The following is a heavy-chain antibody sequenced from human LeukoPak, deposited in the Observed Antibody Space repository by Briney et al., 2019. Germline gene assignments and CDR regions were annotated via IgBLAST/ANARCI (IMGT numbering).Heavy chain of an antibody. CDR3: AKPGPATTNSYGTDV. J-gene: IGHJ6*02. CDR1: GFTFSSYS. Sequence: GGSLRLSCAASGFTFSSYSMNWVRQAPGKGLEWVSSISSSSSTMFYADSLKGRFTISRDNAKNSLYLQMNSLRAEDTAVYYCAKPGPATTNSYGTDVWGQGTTVTVSS. V-gene: IGHV3-21*01. D-gene: IGHD1-26*01. CDR2: ISSSSSTM.